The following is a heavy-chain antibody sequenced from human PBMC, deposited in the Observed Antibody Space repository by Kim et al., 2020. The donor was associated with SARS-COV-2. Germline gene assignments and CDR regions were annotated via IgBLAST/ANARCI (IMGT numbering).Heavy chain of an antibody. Sequence: GGSLRLSCAASGFTFSSYGMHWVRQAPGKGLEWVAVISYDGSNKYYADSVKGRFTISRDNSKNTLYLQMNSLRAEDTAVYYCAKDLRSSSSGGFDYWGQG. CDR1: GFTFSSYG. CDR2: ISYDGSNK. J-gene: IGHJ4*02. CDR3: AKDLRSSSSGGFDY. D-gene: IGHD6-13*01. V-gene: IGHV3-30*18.